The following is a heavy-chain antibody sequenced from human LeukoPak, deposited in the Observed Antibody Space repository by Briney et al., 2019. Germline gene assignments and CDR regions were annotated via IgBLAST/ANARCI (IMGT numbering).Heavy chain of an antibody. CDR3: ARDPALTFNWFDP. V-gene: IGHV4-38-2*02. CDR1: GYSISSGY. D-gene: IGHD2-21*02. J-gene: IGHJ5*02. Sequence: PSETLSLTCTVSGYSISSGYWAWIRQSPGKGPEWIASIYHSGTTYSNLSLQSRVTLSIDTSKNQFSLKVTSLTAADTAVYYCARDPALTFNWFDPWGQGTLVTVSS. CDR2: IYHSGTT.